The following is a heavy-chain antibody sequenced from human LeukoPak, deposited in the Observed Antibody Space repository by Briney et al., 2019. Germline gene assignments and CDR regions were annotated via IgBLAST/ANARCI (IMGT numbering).Heavy chain of an antibody. CDR2: ISSSGSTI. D-gene: IGHD1-1*01. J-gene: IGHJ6*03. CDR1: GFTFSDYY. V-gene: IGHV3-11*04. CDR3: ARYRKGPYYYYYMDV. Sequence: GGSLRLSCAASGFTFSDYYMSWIRQAPGKGLEWGSYISSSGSTIYYADSVKGRFTISRDNAKNSLYLQMNSLRAEDTAVYYCARYRKGPYYYYYMDVWGKGTTVTVSS.